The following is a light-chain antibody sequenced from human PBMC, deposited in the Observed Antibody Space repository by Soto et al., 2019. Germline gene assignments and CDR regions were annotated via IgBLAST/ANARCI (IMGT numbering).Light chain of an antibody. J-gene: IGKJ4*01. V-gene: IGKV3-20*01. CDR1: QSVSNSY. CDR3: QQFSSYPLT. Sequence: EVVLTQSPGTLSLSPGERATLSCRASQSVSNSYLAWYQQKPGQAPRLLIYGASTRATGIPDRFSGSGSGTDFTLTISRLEPEDFAVYYCQQFSSYPLTFGGGTKVDIK. CDR2: GAS.